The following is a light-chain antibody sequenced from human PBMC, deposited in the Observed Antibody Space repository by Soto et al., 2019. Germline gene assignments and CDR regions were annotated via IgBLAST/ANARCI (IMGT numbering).Light chain of an antibody. Sequence: DIQMTQSPSSLSASVGDRVTITCRASQSISSYLNWYQQKPGKAPKLLIYAASSLQSGVPSRFSGSGSGTDFTLTISSLQPEDFATYYCTQSYSTQITFGQGTRLEIK. CDR3: TQSYSTQIT. J-gene: IGKJ5*01. CDR2: AAS. V-gene: IGKV1-39*01. CDR1: QSISSY.